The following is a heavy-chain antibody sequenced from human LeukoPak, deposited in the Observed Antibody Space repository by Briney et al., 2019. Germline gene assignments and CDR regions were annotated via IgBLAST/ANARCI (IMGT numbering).Heavy chain of an antibody. J-gene: IGHJ4*02. CDR3: AKDSGDYYDSSGPGFDY. Sequence: GGSLRLSXAASGFTFSSYAMSWVRQAPGKGLEWVSAISGSGGSTYYADSVKGRFTISRDNSKNTLYLQMNSLRAEDTAVYYCAKDSGDYYDSSGPGFDYWGQGTLVTVSS. D-gene: IGHD3-22*01. CDR2: ISGSGGST. CDR1: GFTFSSYA. V-gene: IGHV3-23*01.